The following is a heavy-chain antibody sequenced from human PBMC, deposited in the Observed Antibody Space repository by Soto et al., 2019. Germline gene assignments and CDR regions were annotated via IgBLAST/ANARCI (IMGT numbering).Heavy chain of an antibody. J-gene: IGHJ4*02. CDR3: TRAGMVATAYYFDY. Sequence: PGGSLRLSCAASGFTFSDHYMDWVRQAPGKGLEWVGRIRNKANSYTTEYAASVKGRFTISRDDSKSSSYLQMSSLKTEDTAVKYCTRAGMVATAYYFDYWGQGTLVTVSS. D-gene: IGHD5-18*01. V-gene: IGHV3-72*01. CDR1: GFTFSDHY. CDR2: IRNKANSYTT.